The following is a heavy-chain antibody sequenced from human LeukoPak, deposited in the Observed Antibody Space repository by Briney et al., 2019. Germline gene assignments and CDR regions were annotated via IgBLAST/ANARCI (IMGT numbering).Heavy chain of an antibody. CDR3: AKSRGGAAALHSVDY. D-gene: IGHD6-13*01. CDR1: GFTFSNHA. V-gene: IGHV3-23*01. CDR2: ISGDGGTT. Sequence: GGSLRLSCAASGFTFSNHAMTWVRQAPGKGLEWVSVISGDGGTTYYADSVKGRFTISRDNPKNTLYLQMDSLRAGDTAVYYCAKSRGGAAALHSVDYWGQGTLVTVSS. J-gene: IGHJ4*02.